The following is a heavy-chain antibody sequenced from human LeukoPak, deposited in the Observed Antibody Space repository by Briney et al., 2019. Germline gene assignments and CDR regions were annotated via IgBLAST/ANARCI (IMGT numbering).Heavy chain of an antibody. J-gene: IGHJ6*03. CDR1: GYTFTSYY. V-gene: IGHV1-46*01. D-gene: IGHD3-10*01. CDR2: INPSGGNT. Sequence: GASVKVSCKASGYTFTSYYMHWVRQAPGQGLEWMGIINPSGGNTNYAQKLQGRVTMTTDTSTSTAYMELRSLRSDDTAVYYCARGGRITMVRGVIIGPKDYYYMDVWGKGTTVTISS. CDR3: ARGGRITMVRGVIIGPKDYYYMDV.